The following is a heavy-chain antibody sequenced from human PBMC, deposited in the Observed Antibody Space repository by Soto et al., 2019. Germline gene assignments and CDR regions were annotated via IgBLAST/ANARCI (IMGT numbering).Heavy chain of an antibody. CDR2: LYDVDGT. CDR3: ASWLLREHAYDI. D-gene: IGHD1-26*01. V-gene: IGHV3-53*01. CDR1: GLTVSGKKY. J-gene: IGHJ3*02. Sequence: DVQPVESGGGLIQPGGSLRLSCAAFGLTVSGKKYMAWVRQAPGRGLEWVSGLYDVDGTYYADSVKGRFTVSSDSSKSIVYLQMNSLRPDDTAIYYCASWLLREHAYDIWGVGTTVTVSS.